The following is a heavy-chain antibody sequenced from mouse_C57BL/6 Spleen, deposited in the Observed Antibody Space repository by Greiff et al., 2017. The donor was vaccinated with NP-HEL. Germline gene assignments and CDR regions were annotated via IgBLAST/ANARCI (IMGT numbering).Heavy chain of an antibody. J-gene: IGHJ4*01. CDR3: ARGDYDFYYYAMDY. CDR1: GYTFTSYW. CDR2: IDPSDSET. D-gene: IGHD1-1*01. V-gene: IGHV1-52*01. Sequence: VQLQQPGAELVRPGSSVKLSCKASGYTFTSYWMHWVKQRPIQGLEWIGNIDPSDSETHYNQKFKDKATLTVDKSSSTAYMQLSSLTSEDSAVYYCARGDYDFYYYAMDYWGQGTSVTVSS.